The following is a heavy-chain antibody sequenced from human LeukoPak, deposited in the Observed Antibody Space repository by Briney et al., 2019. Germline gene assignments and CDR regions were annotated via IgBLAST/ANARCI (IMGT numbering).Heavy chain of an antibody. V-gene: IGHV3-7*05. CDR3: ASSNWDYYNY. J-gene: IGHJ4*02. Sequence: GGSLRLSCAASGFSFSSYWMSWVRQAPGKGLEWVANIKQEGSQKYYVDSVKGRFTISRDSAKNSLYLQMDSLRAEDSAVYYCASSNWDYYNYWGQGTLVTVSS. D-gene: IGHD7-27*01. CDR2: IKQEGSQK. CDR1: GFSFSSYW.